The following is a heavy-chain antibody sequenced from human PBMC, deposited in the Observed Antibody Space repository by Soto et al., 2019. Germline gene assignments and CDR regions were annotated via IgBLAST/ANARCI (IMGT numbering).Heavy chain of an antibody. Sequence: SVKVSCKASGGTFSTYAVSWVRQAPGQGLEWMGGFIPMFGTTNYAQKFQDRVTMTADASTSTAYMELSSLTYDDTAVYYCARDVPSSSADDYGWYNYIRDVWGQGTAVTVSS. D-gene: IGHD4-17*01. CDR3: ARDVPSSSADDYGWYNYIRDV. CDR1: GGTFSTYA. V-gene: IGHV1-69*13. J-gene: IGHJ6*02. CDR2: FIPMFGTT.